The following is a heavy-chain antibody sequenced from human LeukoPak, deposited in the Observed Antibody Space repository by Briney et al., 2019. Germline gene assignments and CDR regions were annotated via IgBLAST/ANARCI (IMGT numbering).Heavy chain of an antibody. V-gene: IGHV3-30*03. Sequence: PGGSLRLSCAASGFTFSNFGIHWVRQAPGKRLEWVSVISYSGSVRFYADSVRGRFTISRDDSKNTVYMQMNRLRVEDTAVYYCARSPRDSRDWTGSLDYWGQGALVTVSS. CDR2: ISYSGSVR. CDR1: GFTFSNFG. CDR3: ARSPRDSRDWTGSLDY. J-gene: IGHJ4*02. D-gene: IGHD3-22*01.